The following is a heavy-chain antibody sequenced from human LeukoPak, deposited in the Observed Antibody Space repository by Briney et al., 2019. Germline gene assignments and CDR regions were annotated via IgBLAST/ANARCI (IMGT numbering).Heavy chain of an antibody. D-gene: IGHD5-12*01. V-gene: IGHV4-31*03. CDR2: IHYSGNT. CDR3: AGDTSGYGDFEY. J-gene: IGHJ4*02. Sequence: SETLSLTCTVSSGPITSGAHYWSWIRQHPGKGLEWIGYIHYSGNTYYKSCLKSRVSLSIDTSKNQFSLQLSSVTAADTAVYYCAGDTSGYGDFEYWGQGTLVAVSS. CDR1: SGPITSGAHY.